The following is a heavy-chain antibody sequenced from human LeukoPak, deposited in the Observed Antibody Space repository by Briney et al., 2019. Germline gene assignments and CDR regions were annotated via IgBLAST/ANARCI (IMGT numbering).Heavy chain of an antibody. D-gene: IGHD3-22*01. V-gene: IGHV3-23*01. Sequence: GGSLRLSCAASGFTFSSYAMSWDRQAPGKGLEWVSAISGSGGSTYYADSVKGRFTISRDNSKNTLYLQMNSLRAEDTAVYYCASHHYYDSSGYLEYFQHWGQGTLVTVSS. CDR3: ASHHYYDSSGYLEYFQH. CDR1: GFTFSSYA. CDR2: ISGSGGST. J-gene: IGHJ1*01.